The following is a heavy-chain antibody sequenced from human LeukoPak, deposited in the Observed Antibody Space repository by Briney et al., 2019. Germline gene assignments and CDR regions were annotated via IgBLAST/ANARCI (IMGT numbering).Heavy chain of an antibody. J-gene: IGHJ4*02. V-gene: IGHV3-23*01. CDR1: GFTFSSYV. D-gene: IGHD3-16*01. Sequence: GGSLRLSCAASGFTFSSYVMSWVRQTPEKGLEWVSGISGSGGSTYYADSVKGRFTISRDNSRNTLYLQKNSLRAEDTGINSCAKEGPGGGGYFDYWAQGTLVTVSS. CDR3: AKEGPGGGGYFDY. CDR2: ISGSGGST.